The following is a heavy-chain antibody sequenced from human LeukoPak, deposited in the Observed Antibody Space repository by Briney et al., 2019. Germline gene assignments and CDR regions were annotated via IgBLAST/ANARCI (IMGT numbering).Heavy chain of an antibody. Sequence: GGSLRLSCAASGFTFSSYAMNWARQAPGKGLEWVSIISGSDGSTYYADSVKGRFTISRDNSKNTLYVQMNSLRTEDTAVYYCAKDKPSQYMVRGIRGDFDYWGQGTLVTVSS. CDR1: GFTFSSYA. V-gene: IGHV3-23*01. J-gene: IGHJ4*02. CDR2: ISGSDGST. D-gene: IGHD3-10*01. CDR3: AKDKPSQYMVRGIRGDFDY.